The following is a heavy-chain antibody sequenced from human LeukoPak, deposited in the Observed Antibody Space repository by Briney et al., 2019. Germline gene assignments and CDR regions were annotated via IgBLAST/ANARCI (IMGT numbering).Heavy chain of an antibody. J-gene: IGHJ4*02. V-gene: IGHV4-59*01. CDR1: GGSISSYY. CDR2: IYYSGST. Sequence: SETLSLTCTVSGGSISSYYWSWIRQPPGKGLEWIGYIYYSGSTTYNPSLKSRVTISVDTSKNQFSLKLRSVTAADTAVYYCARSIRGYGSKPGFDYWGQGPLVTVSS. D-gene: IGHD3-10*01. CDR3: ARSIRGYGSKPGFDY.